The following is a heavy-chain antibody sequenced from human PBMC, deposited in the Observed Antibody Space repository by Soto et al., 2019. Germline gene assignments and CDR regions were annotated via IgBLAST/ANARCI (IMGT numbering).Heavy chain of an antibody. V-gene: IGHV1-3*01. Sequence: GASVKVSCKASGYTFTTYNIHWVRQAPGQRLEWMGWMNVGNGNTKYSETFQDRVTFTRDTSASTAYMELSSLKSEDTAVVYCVREIEGSSDAFDVWGQGTMVNVS. CDR1: GYTFTTYN. CDR3: VREIEGSSDAFDV. J-gene: IGHJ3*01. CDR2: MNVGNGNT.